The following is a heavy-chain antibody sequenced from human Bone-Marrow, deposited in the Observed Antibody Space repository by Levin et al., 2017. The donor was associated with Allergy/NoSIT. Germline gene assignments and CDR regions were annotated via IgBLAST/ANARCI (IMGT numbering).Heavy chain of an antibody. D-gene: IGHD5-12*01. Sequence: KGLEWIGYIYYSGGIDYNPSLQTRVTISIDTSKNQISLKLRSVTAADTAVYYCARHLGSGYYSPFGFWGQGTLVTVSS. V-gene: IGHV4-59*08. CDR2: IYYSGGI. CDR3: ARHLGSGYYSPFGF. J-gene: IGHJ4*02.